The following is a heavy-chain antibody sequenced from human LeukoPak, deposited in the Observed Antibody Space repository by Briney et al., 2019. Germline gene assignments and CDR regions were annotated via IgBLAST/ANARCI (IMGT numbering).Heavy chain of an antibody. CDR3: AKSRRSGVLSDAFDI. V-gene: IGHV3-30*02. CDR2: IRYDGSNK. CDR1: GFTFSTYG. Sequence: PGGSLRLSCGASGFTFSTYGMHWVRQAPGKGLEWVAFIRYDGSNKYYADSVKGRFTISRDNSKNTLYLQMNSLRAEDTAVYYCAKSRRSGVLSDAFDIWGQGTMVTVSS. J-gene: IGHJ3*02. D-gene: IGHD2-8*01.